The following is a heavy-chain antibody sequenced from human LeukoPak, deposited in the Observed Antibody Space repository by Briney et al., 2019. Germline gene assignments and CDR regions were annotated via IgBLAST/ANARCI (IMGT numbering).Heavy chain of an antibody. CDR1: GGSISSYY. CDR2: IYYSGST. D-gene: IGHD4-23*01. V-gene: IGHV4-59*01. J-gene: IGHJ4*02. CDR3: ARDRGGNSFFEY. Sequence: SETLSLTCTVSGGSISSYYWSWIRQPPGKGLEWIGYIYYSGSTNYNPSLKSRVTISVDTFKNQFSLKLSSVTAADTAVYYCARDRGGNSFFEYWGQGTLVTVSS.